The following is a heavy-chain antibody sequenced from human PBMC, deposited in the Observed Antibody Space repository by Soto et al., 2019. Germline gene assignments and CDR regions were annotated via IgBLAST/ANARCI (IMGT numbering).Heavy chain of an antibody. Sequence: ASVKVSCKGSAYTFSNYVINWVRQAPGQGLEWIGWISAYNGNTKYAQNFRGRVTRATDTTTTTACLELRPLRSDDTALYYCARDGRQFAPNSDNFDIWCQRKTVTVSS. D-gene: IGHD2-8*01. CDR3: ARDGRQFAPNSDNFDI. J-gene: IGHJ3*02. CDR2: ISAYNGNT. CDR1: AYTFSNYV. V-gene: IGHV1-18*01.